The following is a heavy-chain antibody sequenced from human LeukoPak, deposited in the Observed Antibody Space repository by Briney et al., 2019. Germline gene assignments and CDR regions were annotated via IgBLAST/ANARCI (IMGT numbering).Heavy chain of an antibody. CDR3: AREVVTAFDY. Sequence: ASVKVSCKASGYTFTGYYMHWVRQAPGQGLEWMGWISAYNGNTNYAQKLQGRVTMTTDTSTSTAYMELRSLRSDDTAVYYCAREVVTAFDYWGQGTLVTVSS. CDR2: ISAYNGNT. V-gene: IGHV1-18*04. CDR1: GYTFTGYY. D-gene: IGHD2-21*02. J-gene: IGHJ4*02.